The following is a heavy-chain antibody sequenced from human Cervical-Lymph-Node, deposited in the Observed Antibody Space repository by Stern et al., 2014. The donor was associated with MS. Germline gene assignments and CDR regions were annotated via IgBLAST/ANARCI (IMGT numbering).Heavy chain of an antibody. D-gene: IGHD5-24*01. Sequence: MQLVESGAEVEKPGESLRLSCEVSGYKFTNNWIGWVRQMPGKGLEWVGIIYPGDSENSYSPSFQGRVTILSDKSNTTAYLQWSSLKASDTAVYYCARRGHGCMGIDYWGQGTPVTVAS. CDR2: IYPGDSEN. CDR3: ARRGHGCMGIDY. J-gene: IGHJ4*02. CDR1: GYKFTNNW. V-gene: IGHV5-51*03.